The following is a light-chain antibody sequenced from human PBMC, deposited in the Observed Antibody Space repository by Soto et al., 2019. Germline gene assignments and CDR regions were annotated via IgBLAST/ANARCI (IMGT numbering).Light chain of an antibody. V-gene: IGKV1-39*01. Sequence: DIQLTQYPSSLSASVGDTVTITCRASQTISTYLLWYHQKPGRAPNLLIYNASTLHSGVPSKFSGSGSGTDFTLTISGLQPEVFATYHCQQTYSDSSFGGGTKVE. CDR2: NAS. CDR1: QTISTY. J-gene: IGKJ4*01. CDR3: QQTYSDSS.